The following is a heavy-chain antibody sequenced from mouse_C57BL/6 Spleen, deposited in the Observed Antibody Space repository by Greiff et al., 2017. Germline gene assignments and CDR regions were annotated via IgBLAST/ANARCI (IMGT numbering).Heavy chain of an antibody. J-gene: IGHJ3*01. V-gene: IGHV1-9*01. CDR3: ARCGQQLRRPWFAY. Sequence: VQLQQSGAELMKPGASVKLSCKATGYTFTGYRIEWVKQRPGNGLEWIGEILPGSGSTNYNEKFKGKATFTADTSSNTAYMQISSLTTEESAIYYCARCGQQLRRPWFAYWGQGTLVTVSA. D-gene: IGHD3-2*02. CDR1: GYTFTGYR. CDR2: ILPGSGST.